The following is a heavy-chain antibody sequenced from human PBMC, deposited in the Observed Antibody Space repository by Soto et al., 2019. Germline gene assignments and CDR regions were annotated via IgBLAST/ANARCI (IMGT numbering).Heavy chain of an antibody. J-gene: IGHJ4*02. CDR1: GGSISSNSYY. V-gene: IGHV4-39*01. CDR3: ARRLFSSTWPSYFDY. CDR2: IHYSGST. D-gene: IGHD6-13*01. Sequence: LSLTCTVSGGSISSNSYYWGWIRQPPGKGLEWIGCIHYSGSTYYNPSLRSRVTSSVDTSKNQFSLKVSSVTAADTAVYYCARRLFSSTWPSYFDYWGQGTLVTVSS.